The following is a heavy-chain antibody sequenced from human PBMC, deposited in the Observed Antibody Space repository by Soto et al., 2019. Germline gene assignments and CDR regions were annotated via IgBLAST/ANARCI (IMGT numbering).Heavy chain of an antibody. V-gene: IGHV4-30-2*01. CDR3: ARGGTVTTGYYYYYYGMDV. CDR1: GGSISSGGYS. J-gene: IGHJ6*02. CDR2: IYHSGST. Sequence: SETLSLTCAVSGGSISSGGYSWSWIRQPPGKGLEWIGYIYHSGSTYYNPSLKSRVTISVDRSKNQFSLKLSSVTAADTAVYYCARGGTVTTGYYYYYYGMDVWGQGTTVTVSS. D-gene: IGHD4-17*01.